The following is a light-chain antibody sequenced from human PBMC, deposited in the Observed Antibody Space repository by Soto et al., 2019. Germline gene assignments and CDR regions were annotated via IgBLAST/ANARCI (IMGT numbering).Light chain of an antibody. CDR1: QGISNY. Sequence: DIQMTQSPSSLSASVGDRVTITCRASQGISNYLAWYQQKPGKVPKLLIYAASTLQSGVPSRFSGNRSGTDFTLTISSLQPEDVATYYCQKYNSAPPWTFGQGTKVEIK. CDR2: AAS. V-gene: IGKV1-27*01. CDR3: QKYNSAPPWT. J-gene: IGKJ1*01.